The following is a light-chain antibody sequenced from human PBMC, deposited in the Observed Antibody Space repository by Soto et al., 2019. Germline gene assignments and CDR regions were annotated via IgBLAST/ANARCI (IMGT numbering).Light chain of an antibody. Sequence: EIVITQSPATLSVSPGEGATLSCKAIQNVYNNLAWYQQRPGQPPRLLIYDASTRATGISARFSGSGYGTEFTLTISSLQSEDFAVYFCQQCRNWPLTFGGGTKV. CDR2: DAS. J-gene: IGKJ4*01. V-gene: IGKV3-15*01. CDR3: QQCRNWPLT. CDR1: QNVYNN.